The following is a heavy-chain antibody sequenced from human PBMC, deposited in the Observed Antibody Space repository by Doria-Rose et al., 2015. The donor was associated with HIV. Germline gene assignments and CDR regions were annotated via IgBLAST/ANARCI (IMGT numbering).Heavy chain of an antibody. CDR1: GVSLSSPGVG. Sequence: QVQLVQSGPVLVKPAETLTLTCTVSGVSLSSPGVGVSWIRQPPGKALEWLANIFSDDERSYKTSLKSRLTISRGTSKSQLVLTMTDMDPVDTATYYCARIKSSRWYHKYYFDFWGQGTLVIVSA. J-gene: IGHJ4*02. D-gene: IGHD6-13*01. CDR3: ARIKSSRWYHKYYFDF. V-gene: IGHV2-26*01. CDR2: IFSDDER.